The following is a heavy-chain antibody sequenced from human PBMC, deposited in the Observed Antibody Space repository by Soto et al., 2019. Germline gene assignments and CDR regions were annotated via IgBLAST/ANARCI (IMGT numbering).Heavy chain of an antibody. Sequence: ASVKVSCKASGYTFTSYHISWVRQAPGQGLEWMGWISAYNGNTNYAQKLQGRVTMTRDTSTSTVYMELSSLRSENTAVYYCASVLDILTGYNYYYGMDVWGQGTTVTVSS. CDR1: GYTFTSYH. J-gene: IGHJ6*02. V-gene: IGHV1-18*01. D-gene: IGHD3-9*01. CDR2: ISAYNGNT. CDR3: ASVLDILTGYNYYYGMDV.